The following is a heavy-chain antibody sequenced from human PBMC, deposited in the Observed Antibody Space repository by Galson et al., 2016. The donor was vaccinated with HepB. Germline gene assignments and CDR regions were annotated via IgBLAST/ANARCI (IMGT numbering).Heavy chain of an antibody. CDR1: GFTFSTYA. D-gene: IGHD3-3*01. CDR2: ISGSGGGT. J-gene: IGHJ4*02. CDR3: AKVLEHGRGDF. Sequence: SLRLSCAASGFTFSTYAMSWVRQAPGKGLEWLSVISGSGGGTKYADSVKGRFTISRDNSKNTLYLQMNSLRAEDTAIYYCAKVLEHGRGDFWGQGPLVTVSS. V-gene: IGHV3-23*01.